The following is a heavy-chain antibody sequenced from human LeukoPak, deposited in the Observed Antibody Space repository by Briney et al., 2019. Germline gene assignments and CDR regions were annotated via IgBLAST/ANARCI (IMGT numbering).Heavy chain of an antibody. CDR3: ATPEKQWHIFDC. V-gene: IGHV3-30*04. CDR1: GFTFSSYA. Sequence: GSSLRLSCAASGFTFSSYAMHWVRQAPGKGLEWVAGISFDGSNKYYADSVKGRFTISRDNSKNTLYLQMNSLRAEDTAVYYCATPEKQWHIFDCWGQGTLVTVSS. J-gene: IGHJ4*02. CDR2: ISFDGSNK. D-gene: IGHD6-19*01.